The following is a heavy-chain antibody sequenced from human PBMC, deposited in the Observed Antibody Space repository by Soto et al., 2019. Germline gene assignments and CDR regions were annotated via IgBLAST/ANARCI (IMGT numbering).Heavy chain of an antibody. CDR2: IYYRGNT. CDR3: ARLEGLATISYYFDY. J-gene: IGHJ4*02. Sequence: QLQLQESGPGLVKPSETLSLTCSVSGDSINRDNYYWGWIRQPPGTGLKWIGSIYYRGNTYHNPSLKPPVTISLDKSKSQFSLMLNSVTAADSAVYFCARLEGLATISYYFDYWGQGTLVTVSS. V-gene: IGHV4-39*01. D-gene: IGHD3-9*01. CDR1: GDSINRDNYY.